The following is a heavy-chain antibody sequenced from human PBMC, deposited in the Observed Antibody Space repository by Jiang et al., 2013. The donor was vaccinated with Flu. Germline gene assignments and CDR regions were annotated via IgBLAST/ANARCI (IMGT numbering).Heavy chain of an antibody. CDR1: GYTFNGYY. J-gene: IGHJ5*02. CDR3: ASVMGDTTRPHWFDP. V-gene: IGHV1-2*02. D-gene: IGHD1-1*01. CDR2: INPNSGGT. Sequence: SGAEVKKPGASVRVSCKASGYTFNGYYIHWVRQAPGQGLEWMAWINPNSGGTNYAQKFQGRVTVTGDTSISTAYMELSRLISDDTAVYYCASVMGDTTRPHWFDPWGQGTLVTVSS.